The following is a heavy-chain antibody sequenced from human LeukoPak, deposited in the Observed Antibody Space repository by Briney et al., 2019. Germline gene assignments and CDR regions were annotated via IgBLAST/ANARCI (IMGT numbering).Heavy chain of an antibody. J-gene: IGHJ2*01. CDR1: GGSLSVYY. Sequence: PSETLSLTCAVYGGSLSVYYWSWIRQPPGKGLEWIGEIHHGGRTKYHPALKSRVSTSVDTPNNQFSLKLSSMTAADTAVYYCARHGDWYFALWGPGTLVTVSS. D-gene: IGHD3-10*01. CDR3: ARHGDWYFAL. V-gene: IGHV4-34*01. CDR2: IHHGGRT.